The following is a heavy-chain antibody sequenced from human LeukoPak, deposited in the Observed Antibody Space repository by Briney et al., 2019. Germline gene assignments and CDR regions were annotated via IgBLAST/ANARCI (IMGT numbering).Heavy chain of an antibody. CDR3: ARYLRQPRYYYYMDV. Sequence: AASVTVSCKASGYTFTSYGISWVRQAPGQGLEWMGWISAYNGNTNYAQKLQGRVTMTTDTSTSTAYMEVRSLTPADTAVYYCARYLRQPRYYYYMDVWGKGTTVTISS. CDR2: ISAYNGNT. D-gene: IGHD2-2*01. CDR1: GYTFTSYG. V-gene: IGHV1-18*01. J-gene: IGHJ6*03.